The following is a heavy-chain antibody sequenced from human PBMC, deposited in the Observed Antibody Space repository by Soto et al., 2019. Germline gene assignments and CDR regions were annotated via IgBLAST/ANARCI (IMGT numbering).Heavy chain of an antibody. J-gene: IGHJ4*02. CDR3: ARDSLVDHYFDY. CDR1: GFTLSSYA. CDR2: ISYDGSNK. V-gene: IGHV3-30-3*01. Sequence: PGGSLRLSCAASGFTLSSYAMHWVRQAPGKGLEWVAVISYDGSNKYYADSVKGRFTISRDNSKNTLYLQMNSLRAEDTAVYYCARDSLVDHYFDYWGQGTLVTVSS. D-gene: IGHD1-26*01.